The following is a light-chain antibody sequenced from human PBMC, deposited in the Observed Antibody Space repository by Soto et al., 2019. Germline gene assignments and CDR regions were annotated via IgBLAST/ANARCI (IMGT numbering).Light chain of an antibody. CDR1: QSIGNR. Sequence: DIQMTQSPSTLSASVGDRVTITCRAGQSIGNRLAWYQQKPGKAPKVLTYDASTLEGAVPSRFSGSGSATEFILTISTLQPDDFANYHCQHYGRVWTFGQGTKVDI. V-gene: IGKV1-5*01. CDR3: QHYGRVWT. CDR2: DAS. J-gene: IGKJ1*01.